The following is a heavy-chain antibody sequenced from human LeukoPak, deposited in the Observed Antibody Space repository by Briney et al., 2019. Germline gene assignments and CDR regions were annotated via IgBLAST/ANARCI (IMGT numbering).Heavy chain of an antibody. Sequence: SETLSLTCTVSGGSISSQYWSWIRQPPGKGLEWIGYIYYSGSTNYNPSLKSRVTISVDTSKNQFSLKLSSVTAADTAVYYCARGRYYDFWSGYFGWFDPWGQGTLVTVSS. CDR2: IYYSGST. D-gene: IGHD3-3*01. J-gene: IGHJ5*02. CDR3: ARGRYYDFWSGYFGWFDP. CDR1: GGSISSQY. V-gene: IGHV4-59*11.